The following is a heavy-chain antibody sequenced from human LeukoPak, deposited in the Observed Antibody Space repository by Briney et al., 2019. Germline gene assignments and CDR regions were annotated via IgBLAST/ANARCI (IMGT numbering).Heavy chain of an antibody. V-gene: IGHV4-38-2*02. CDR1: GYSINSGYY. J-gene: IGHJ4*02. CDR3: ARANPPFATDFDY. Sequence: SETLSLTCTVSGYSINSGYYWGWIRQPPGKGLEWIAGMYQSGSTYYNPSLKSRVTISVDTSKNQFSLKLSSVTAADTAVYYCARANPPFATDFDYWGQGTLVTVSS. CDR2: MYQSGST. D-gene: IGHD2-15*01.